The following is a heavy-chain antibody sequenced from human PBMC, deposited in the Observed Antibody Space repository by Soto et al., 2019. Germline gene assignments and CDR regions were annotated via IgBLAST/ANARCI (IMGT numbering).Heavy chain of an antibody. Sequence: ASVKVSCKASGGTFSSYTISWVRQAPGQGLEWMGRIIPILGIANYAQKFQGRVTITADKSTSTAYMELSSLRSEDTAVYYCARYLSSIAAATRVGPHDAFDIWGQGTMVTVSS. V-gene: IGHV1-69*02. CDR2: IIPILGIA. CDR1: GGTFSSYT. CDR3: ARYLSSIAAATRVGPHDAFDI. J-gene: IGHJ3*02. D-gene: IGHD6-13*01.